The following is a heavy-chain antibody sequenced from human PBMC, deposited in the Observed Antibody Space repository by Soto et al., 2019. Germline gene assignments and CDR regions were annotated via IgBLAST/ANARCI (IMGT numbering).Heavy chain of an antibody. V-gene: IGHV4-59*01. CDR1: GGSISNYY. J-gene: IGHJ4*02. Sequence: QVQLQESGPGLVKPSETLSLTCTVSGGSISNYYWSWIRQPPGKGLEWIGYMYYSGSTNYNPSLKRRVTISVDTSKNQFSLKLSSVTAADTAVYYCARYSYGYGNAKWGQGTLVTVSS. D-gene: IGHD5-18*01. CDR2: MYYSGST. CDR3: ARYSYGYGNAK.